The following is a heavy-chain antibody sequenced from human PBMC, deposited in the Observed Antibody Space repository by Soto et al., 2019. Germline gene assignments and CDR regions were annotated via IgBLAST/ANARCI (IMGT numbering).Heavy chain of an antibody. V-gene: IGHV3-30*18. CDR3: AKDAVAGTLRPWYFDL. CDR1: GFTFSSYG. D-gene: IGHD6-19*01. CDR2: ISYDGSNR. Sequence: QVQLVESGGGVVQPGRSLRLSCAASGFTFSSYGMHWVRQAPGKGLEWVAVISYDGSNRYYADSVKGRFTISRDNSKNTLYLQMNSLRAEDTAVYYCAKDAVAGTLRPWYFDLWGRGTLVTVSS. J-gene: IGHJ2*01.